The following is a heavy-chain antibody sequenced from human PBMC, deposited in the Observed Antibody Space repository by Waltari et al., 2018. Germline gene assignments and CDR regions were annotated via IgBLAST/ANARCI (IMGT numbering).Heavy chain of an antibody. Sequence: EEHLVESGGGLVQPGGSLRLSCAASGFIFSNYERNWIRQAPGKGVEWVSYIRSSGSTSYYADSAKGRFTISRDNAKNSLYLQMNSLRAEDTAVYYCARRDDYGDDPFWTWGQGTLVTVSS. V-gene: IGHV3-48*03. D-gene: IGHD4-17*01. CDR3: ARRDDYGDDPFWT. J-gene: IGHJ5*02. CDR2: IRSSGSTS. CDR1: GFIFSNYE.